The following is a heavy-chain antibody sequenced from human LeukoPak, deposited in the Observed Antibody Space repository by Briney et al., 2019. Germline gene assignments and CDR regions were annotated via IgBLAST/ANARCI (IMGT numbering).Heavy chain of an antibody. D-gene: IGHD2-8*01. J-gene: IGHJ4*02. CDR2: IYHSGST. CDR1: GYSISSGYY. Sequence: PSETLSPTCAVSGYSISSGYYWGWIRQPPGKGLEWIGSIYHSGSTYYNPSLKSRVTISVDTSKNQFSLKLSSVTAADTAVYYCATYGVYASALDYWGQGTLVTVSS. V-gene: IGHV4-38-2*01. CDR3: ATYGVYASALDY.